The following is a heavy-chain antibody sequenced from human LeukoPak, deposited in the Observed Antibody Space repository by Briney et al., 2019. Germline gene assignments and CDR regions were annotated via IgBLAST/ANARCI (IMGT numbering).Heavy chain of an antibody. CDR3: ARPDYYYYHMDV. J-gene: IGHJ6*03. V-gene: IGHV4-39*01. CDR2: TYYSGST. CDR1: GGSINSSSYY. Sequence: PSETLSLTCSVSGGSINSSSYYWGWIRQPPGKGLEWIGNTYYSGSTYYNPSLKSRVTISVDTSKNQFSLKLSSVTAADTAVYYCARPDYYYYHMDVWGKGTTVTVSS.